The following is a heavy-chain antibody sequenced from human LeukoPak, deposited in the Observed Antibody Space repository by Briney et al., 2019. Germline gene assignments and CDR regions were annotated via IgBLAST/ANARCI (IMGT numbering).Heavy chain of an antibody. CDR1: GYTFNTYG. CDR2: ISAYNGNT. D-gene: IGHD6-19*01. CDR3: ARDGRQWVPLNWFDP. V-gene: IGHV1-18*04. Sequence: GASVKVSCKASGYTFNTYGINWVRQAPGQGLEWMGWISAYNGNTNYAQNFQGRITLTTDTSTSTAYMELTSLRFDDTAVYYCARDGRQWVPLNWFDPWGQGTLVIVS. J-gene: IGHJ5*02.